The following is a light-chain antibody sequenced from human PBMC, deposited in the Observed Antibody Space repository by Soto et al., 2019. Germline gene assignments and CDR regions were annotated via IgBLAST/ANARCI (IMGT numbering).Light chain of an antibody. CDR2: GAS. Sequence: EKVFNHTPGTLCLSQGERATLSCRASQSVSSSYLAWYQQKPGQAPRLLIYGASSRATGIPDRFSGSGSGTDFTLTISRLEPEDFAVYYCLQRIDWRTFAQGTKVDIK. J-gene: IGKJ1*01. CDR1: QSVSSSY. CDR3: LQRIDWRT. V-gene: IGKV3D-20*02.